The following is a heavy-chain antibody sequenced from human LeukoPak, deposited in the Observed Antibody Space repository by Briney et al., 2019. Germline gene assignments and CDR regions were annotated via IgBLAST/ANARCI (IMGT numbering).Heavy chain of an antibody. J-gene: IGHJ6*02. CDR2: ISSSGSTI. Sequence: PGGSLRLSCAASGFAFSSYEMNWVRQAPGKGLEWVSYISSSGSTIYYADSVKGRFTISRDNAKNSLYLQMNSLRAEDAAVYCCARDGGYYDSSGYIDYYGMDVWGQGTTVTVSS. CDR3: ARDGGYYDSSGYIDYYGMDV. D-gene: IGHD3-22*01. V-gene: IGHV3-48*03. CDR1: GFAFSSYE.